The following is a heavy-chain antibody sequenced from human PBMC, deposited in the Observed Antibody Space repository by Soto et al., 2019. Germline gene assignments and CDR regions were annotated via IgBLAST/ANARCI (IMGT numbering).Heavy chain of an antibody. J-gene: IGHJ3*02. CDR2: IFYSGST. V-gene: IGHV4-39*07. CDR3: ARTDYYDSSGYYFDAFDI. Sequence: SETLSLTCTVSGGSISSSSYYLGWIRQPPGKGLEWIGSIFYSGSTNYNPSLKSRVTISVDKSKNQFSLKLSSVTAADTAVYYCARTDYYDSSGYYFDAFDIWGQGTMVTVSS. CDR1: GGSISSSSYY. D-gene: IGHD3-22*01.